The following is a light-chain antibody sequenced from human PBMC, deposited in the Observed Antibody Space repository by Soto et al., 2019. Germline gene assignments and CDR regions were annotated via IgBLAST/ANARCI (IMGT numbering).Light chain of an antibody. CDR1: QGISNY. J-gene: IGKJ1*01. V-gene: IGKV1-5*01. Sequence: DIQMTQSPSSLSASVGDRVTITCRAIQGISNYLAWFQLKPGKAPKLLIYDASSLESGVPPRFSGSGSGTEFTLTISSLQPDDFATYYCQQYNNYSTFGQGTKVDIK. CDR3: QQYNNYST. CDR2: DAS.